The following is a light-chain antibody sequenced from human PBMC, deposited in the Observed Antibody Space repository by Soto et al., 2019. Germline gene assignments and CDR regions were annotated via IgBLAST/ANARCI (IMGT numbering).Light chain of an antibody. CDR3: QQYKSYPWT. J-gene: IGKJ1*01. CDR1: QTISNF. CDR2: RAS. V-gene: IGKV1-5*03. Sequence: DIQMTQSPSTLSAFVVDSVAITGRASQTISNFLAWYQQKPGKAPKLLFYRASNLEGGVPSRFSGGGSGTEFTLTINSLQPDDSATYYCQQYKSYPWTFGQGTKV.